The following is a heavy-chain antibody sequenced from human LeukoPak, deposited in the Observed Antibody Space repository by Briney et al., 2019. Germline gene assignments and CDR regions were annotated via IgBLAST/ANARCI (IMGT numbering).Heavy chain of an antibody. D-gene: IGHD6-19*01. CDR1: GFTFSSYD. V-gene: IGHV3-30*02. CDR2: IRYDGSNK. Sequence: GGSLRLSCAASGFTFSSYDMHWVRQAPGKGLEWVAFIRYDGSNKYYADSVKGRFTISRDNSKNTLYLQMNSLRAEDTAVYYCAKAIAVAAKIDYWGQGTLATVSS. J-gene: IGHJ4*02. CDR3: AKAIAVAAKIDY.